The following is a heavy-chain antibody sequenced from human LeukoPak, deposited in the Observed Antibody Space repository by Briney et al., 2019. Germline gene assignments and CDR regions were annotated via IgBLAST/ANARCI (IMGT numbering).Heavy chain of an antibody. CDR3: ASGFGVFEY. CDR2: IKQDGSEE. J-gene: IGHJ4*02. V-gene: IGHV3-7*01. Sequence: GGSLRLSCTGSGFTFSSYWMTWVRQAPGKGLEWVANIKQDGSEENFLDSVKGRFTISRDNAKNSMSLQMNGLRSEDTAIYYCASGFGVFEYWGQGALVTVSS. CDR1: GFTFSSYW. D-gene: IGHD3-10*01.